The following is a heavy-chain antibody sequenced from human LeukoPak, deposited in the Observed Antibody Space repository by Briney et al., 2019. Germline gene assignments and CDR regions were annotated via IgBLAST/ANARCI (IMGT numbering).Heavy chain of an antibody. CDR3: AKQEGGDYDFWSGYYPNHFDY. V-gene: IGHV3-23*01. Sequence: GGSLRLSCAASGFTFSSYARSWVRQAPGKGLEWVSAISGSGGSTYYADSVKGRFTISRDNSKNTLYLQMNSLRAEDTAVYYCAKQEGGDYDFWSGYYPNHFDYWGQGTLVTVSS. J-gene: IGHJ4*02. D-gene: IGHD3-3*01. CDR1: GFTFSSYA. CDR2: ISGSGGST.